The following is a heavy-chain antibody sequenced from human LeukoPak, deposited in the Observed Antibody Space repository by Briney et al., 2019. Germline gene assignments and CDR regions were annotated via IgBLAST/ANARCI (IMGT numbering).Heavy chain of an antibody. CDR1: GASISSYY. CDR3: ARHSGPSDSSGYDY. Sequence: SETLSLTCTVSGASISSYYWSWIRQPPGKGLEWIGYIYYSGSTNCNPSLKSRVTISVDTSKNQFSLKLSSVTAADTAVYYCARHSGPSDSSGYDYWGQGTLVTVSS. J-gene: IGHJ4*02. V-gene: IGHV4-59*08. CDR2: IYYSGST. D-gene: IGHD6-19*01.